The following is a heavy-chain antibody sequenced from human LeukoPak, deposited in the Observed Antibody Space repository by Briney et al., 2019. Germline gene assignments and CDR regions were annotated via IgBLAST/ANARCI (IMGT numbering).Heavy chain of an antibody. Sequence: SQTLSLTCTVSGGSISSGPYYWSWIRQPAGKGLEWIGRIYTGGSTNYNPSLKSRVTISVDTSKNQFSLKLSSVTAADTAVYYCTSSSGWYGNPDYWGQGTLVTVSS. CDR3: TSSSGWYGNPDY. J-gene: IGHJ4*02. V-gene: IGHV4-61*02. CDR2: IYTGGST. D-gene: IGHD6-19*01. CDR1: GGSISSGPYY.